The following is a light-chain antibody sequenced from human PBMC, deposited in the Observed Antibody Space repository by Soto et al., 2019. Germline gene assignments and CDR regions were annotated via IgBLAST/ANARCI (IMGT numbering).Light chain of an antibody. V-gene: IGLV1-44*01. CDR3: AAWDDSLNGAV. J-gene: IGLJ7*01. CDR1: SPNIGSNT. CDR2: SNN. Sequence: QSVLTQPPSASRTPGQRVTISCSGSSPNIGSNTVNWYQQLPGTAPKLLIYSNNKRPSGVPDRFSGSKSGTSASLAISGLQSEDEADYYCAAWDDSLNGAVFGGGTQLTVL.